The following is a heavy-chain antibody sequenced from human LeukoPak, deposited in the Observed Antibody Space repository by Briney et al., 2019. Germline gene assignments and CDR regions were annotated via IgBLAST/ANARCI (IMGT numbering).Heavy chain of an antibody. Sequence: SETLSLTCNVSGGPFSSGSYYWSWIRQPAGKGLEWLGRIFTGGSATYNPSLKSRVTISVDTSKNQFSLRLSSVTAADPAVYYCAREFWNYRSGNLQAFDIWGQGTMVTVSS. D-gene: IGHD3-10*01. CDR1: GGPFSSGSYY. J-gene: IGHJ3*02. CDR3: AREFWNYRSGNLQAFDI. V-gene: IGHV4-61*02. CDR2: IFTGGSA.